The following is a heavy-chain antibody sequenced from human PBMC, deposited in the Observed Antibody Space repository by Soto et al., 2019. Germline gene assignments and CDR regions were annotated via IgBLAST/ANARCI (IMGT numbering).Heavy chain of an antibody. CDR2: IIPIFGTT. D-gene: IGHD6-13*01. CDR3: ARASIHGSSWYFWFDP. Sequence: QVQLVQSGAEVKKPGSSVKVSCKASGGTFSNYAINWVRQAPGQGLEWMGGIIPIFGTTNYAQKFRGRVTITADESTSTVYMEVNSLTSEDAAVYYCARASIHGSSWYFWFDPWGQGTLVTVSS. CDR1: GGTFSNYA. V-gene: IGHV1-69*01. J-gene: IGHJ5*02.